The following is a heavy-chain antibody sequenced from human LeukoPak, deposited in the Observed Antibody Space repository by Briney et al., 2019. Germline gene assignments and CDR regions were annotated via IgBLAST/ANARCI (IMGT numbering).Heavy chain of an antibody. Sequence: GGSLRLSCAASGFTFSSYFLTWVRQAPGKGLEWVANINQDGSEKLYVDSVRGRFTISRDNAKNSLYLQMNSLRAEDTAVYYCARDRAVAGLFDYWGQGTLVTVSS. J-gene: IGHJ4*02. CDR2: INQDGSEK. CDR1: GFTFSSYF. CDR3: ARDRAVAGLFDY. D-gene: IGHD6-19*01. V-gene: IGHV3-7*01.